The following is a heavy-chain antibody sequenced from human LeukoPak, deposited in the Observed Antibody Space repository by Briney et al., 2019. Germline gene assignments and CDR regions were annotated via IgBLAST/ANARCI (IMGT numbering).Heavy chain of an antibody. CDR3: GRADFIDAGPYLIGP. V-gene: IGHV1-2*02. Sequence: ASVKVSCKTSGYSFTDYYIHWVRQAPGQGLEWMGWINTKSGRTSSARKFQGRVTMTRDPSITTVYMDMAWLTSDDTAIYFCGRADFIDAGPYLIGPWGQGTLVTVSS. CDR2: INTKSGRT. D-gene: IGHD3-3*01. CDR1: GYSFTDYY. J-gene: IGHJ5*02.